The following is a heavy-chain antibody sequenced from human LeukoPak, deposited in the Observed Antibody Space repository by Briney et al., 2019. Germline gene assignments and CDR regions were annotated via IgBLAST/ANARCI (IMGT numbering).Heavy chain of an antibody. J-gene: IGHJ4*02. V-gene: IGHV3-21*01. CDR1: GFTFSSYA. Sequence: GGSLRLSCAASGFTFSSYAMNWVRQAPGKGLEWVSSISSSSYIYYADSVKGRFTISRDNAKNSLYLQMNSLRAEDTAVYYCASPRDYYDSSGYYFDYWGQGTLVTVSS. CDR3: ASPRDYYDSSGYYFDY. D-gene: IGHD3-22*01. CDR2: ISSSSYI.